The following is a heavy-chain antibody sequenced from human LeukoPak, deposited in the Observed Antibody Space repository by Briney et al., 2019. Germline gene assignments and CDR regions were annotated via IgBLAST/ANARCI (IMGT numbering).Heavy chain of an antibody. D-gene: IGHD3-22*01. CDR3: TTKYYYDSSGYNNFDY. V-gene: IGHV3-15*01. CDR1: GFTFSNAW. CDR2: IKRETDGGTT. Sequence: GGSLRLSCAASGFTFSNAWMSWVRQAPGKGLEWVGRIKRETDGGTTDYAAPVKGRFTISRDDSKSTLYLQMNSLKTDDTAVYYCTTKYYYDSSGYNNFDYWGQGTLATVFS. J-gene: IGHJ4*02.